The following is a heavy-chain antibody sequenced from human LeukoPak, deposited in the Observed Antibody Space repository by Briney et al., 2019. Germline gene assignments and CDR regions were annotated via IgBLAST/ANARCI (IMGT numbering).Heavy chain of an antibody. V-gene: IGHV4-34*01. Sequence: PSETLSLTCAVYGGSFSGYYWSWIRQPPGKGLEWIGEINHSGSTNYNPSLKSRVTISVDTSKNQFSLKLSSVTAADTAVYYCARGIVVVTAENWFDPWGQGTLVTVSS. CDR3: ARGIVVVTAENWFDP. J-gene: IGHJ5*02. CDR1: GGSFSGYY. D-gene: IGHD2-21*02. CDR2: INHSGST.